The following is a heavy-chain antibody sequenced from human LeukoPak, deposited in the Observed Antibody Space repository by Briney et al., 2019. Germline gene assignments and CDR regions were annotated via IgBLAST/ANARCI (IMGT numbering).Heavy chain of an antibody. V-gene: IGHV3-33*01. CDR1: GFTFSSYG. CDR2: IWYDGSNK. Sequence: GRSLRLSFAASGFTFSSYGTHWVRQAPGKGLEWVAVIWYDGSNKYYADSVKGRFTISRDNSKNTLYLQMNSLRAEDTAVYYCARGKRSSSSWYVPHYYYGMDVWGQGTTVTVSS. D-gene: IGHD6-13*01. CDR3: ARGKRSSSSWYVPHYYYGMDV. J-gene: IGHJ6*02.